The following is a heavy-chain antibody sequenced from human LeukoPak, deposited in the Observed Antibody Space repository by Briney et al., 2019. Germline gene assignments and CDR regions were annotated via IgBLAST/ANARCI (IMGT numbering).Heavy chain of an antibody. J-gene: IGHJ6*02. CDR3: ARGWYRNYYYYGMDV. CDR1: GCTFSSYA. CDR2: IIPIFGTA. Sequence: ASVKVSCKASGCTFSSYAISWVRQAPGQGLEWMGGIIPIFGTANYAQKFQGRVTITADESTSTAYMELSSLRSEDTAVYYCARGWYRNYYYYGMDVWGQGTTVTVSS. D-gene: IGHD6-13*01. V-gene: IGHV1-69*13.